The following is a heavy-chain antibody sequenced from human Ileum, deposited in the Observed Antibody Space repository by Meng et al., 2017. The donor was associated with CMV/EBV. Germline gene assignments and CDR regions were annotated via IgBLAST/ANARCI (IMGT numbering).Heavy chain of an antibody. D-gene: IGHD2-15*01. J-gene: IGHJ4*02. Sequence: SCKASGYTCSDYGWRWVRQAPGQGLQWMGWFNAGDGGATVSQNFQDRVTMTRDTSATTAYMELSSLRSEDTAIYYCARSGSGWSVDFWGQGTLVTVSS. CDR1: GYTCSDYG. CDR2: FNAGDGGA. V-gene: IGHV1-3*01. CDR3: ARSGSGWSVDF.